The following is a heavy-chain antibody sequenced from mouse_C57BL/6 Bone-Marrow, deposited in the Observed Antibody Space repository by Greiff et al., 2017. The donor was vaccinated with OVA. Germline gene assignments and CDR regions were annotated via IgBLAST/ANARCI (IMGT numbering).Heavy chain of an antibody. J-gene: IGHJ1*03. D-gene: IGHD2-3*01. Sequence: EVKLMESGGGLVQPGGSMKLSCVASGFTFSNYWMNWVRQSPAKGLEWVAQIRLKSANYATHYAESVKGRFTISRDDSKSSVYLQMNNLRAEDTGIYYCTYDGYYGWYFDVWCTGTTVTVSS. CDR2: IRLKSANYAT. CDR3: TYDGYYGWYFDV. CDR1: GFTFSNYW. V-gene: IGHV6-3*01.